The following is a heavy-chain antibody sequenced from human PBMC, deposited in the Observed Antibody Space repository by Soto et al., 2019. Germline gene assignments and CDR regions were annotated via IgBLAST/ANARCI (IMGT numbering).Heavy chain of an antibody. CDR2: IYYSGST. CDR3: ARHLRRDYDSSGYYDYGMDV. V-gene: IGHV4-39*01. CDR1: GGSISSSSYY. J-gene: IGHJ6*02. Sequence: QLQLQESGPGLVKPSETLSLTCTVSGGSISSSSYYWGWIRQPPGKGLEWIGSIYYSGSTYYNPSLKSRVTISVDTSKNQFSLKLSSVTAADTAVYYCARHLRRDYDSSGYYDYGMDVWGQGTTVTVSS. D-gene: IGHD3-22*01.